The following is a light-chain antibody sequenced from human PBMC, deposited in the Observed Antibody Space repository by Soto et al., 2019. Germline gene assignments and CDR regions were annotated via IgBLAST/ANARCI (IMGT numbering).Light chain of an antibody. CDR2: VNSDGSH. Sequence: QLVVTQSPSASASLGASVKLTCTLSSGHITYAIAWHQQQPEKGPRYLMKVNSDGSHEKGDGIPDRFSGSSSGAERYLTISSLQSEDEAEYYCQSWGTGYVLFGEGTKLTVL. CDR1: SGHITYA. J-gene: IGLJ2*01. CDR3: QSWGTGYVL. V-gene: IGLV4-69*01.